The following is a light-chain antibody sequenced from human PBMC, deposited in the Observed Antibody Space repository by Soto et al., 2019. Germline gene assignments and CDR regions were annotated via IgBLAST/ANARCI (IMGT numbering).Light chain of an antibody. CDR1: QSVSSSS. J-gene: IGKJ1*01. CDR2: GTS. V-gene: IGKV3-20*01. Sequence: TVLTQSPGSLSWSPLGIASRSFMASQSVSSSSLAWYQQRPGQAPRLLIYGTSSRATGIPDRFSGSGSGTDFTLTISRLEPEDFAVYYCQQYVTSSPRTFGQGTKVDIK. CDR3: QQYVTSSPRT.